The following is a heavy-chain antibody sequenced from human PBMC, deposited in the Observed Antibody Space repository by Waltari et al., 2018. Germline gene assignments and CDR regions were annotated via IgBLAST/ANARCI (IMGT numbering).Heavy chain of an antibody. D-gene: IGHD6-19*01. CDR2: VNPNSGNT. V-gene: IGHV1-8*01. CDR3: ASSLPRSMWQWLTRTEYFQH. Sequence: QVQLVQSGAEVKKPGASVKVSCKASGYTFTSYDINWVRQATGQGLEWMGWVNPNSGNTGYAQKFQGRVTMTRNTSISTAYMELSSLRSEDTAVYYCASSLPRSMWQWLTRTEYFQHWGQGTLVTVSS. CDR1: GYTFTSYD. J-gene: IGHJ1*01.